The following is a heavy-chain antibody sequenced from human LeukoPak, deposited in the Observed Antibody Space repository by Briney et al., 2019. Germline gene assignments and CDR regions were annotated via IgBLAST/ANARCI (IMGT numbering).Heavy chain of an antibody. J-gene: IGHJ5*02. CDR3: ARCKRQQLDTPSLNWFDP. Sequence: SETLSLTCTVSGGSISSYYWSWIRQPPGKGLEWIGYIYYSGSTNYNPSLKSRVTISVDTSKNQFSLKLSSVTAADTAVYYCARCKRQQLDTPSLNWFDPWGQGTLVTVSS. V-gene: IGHV4-59*01. CDR1: GGSISSYY. CDR2: IYYSGST. D-gene: IGHD6-13*01.